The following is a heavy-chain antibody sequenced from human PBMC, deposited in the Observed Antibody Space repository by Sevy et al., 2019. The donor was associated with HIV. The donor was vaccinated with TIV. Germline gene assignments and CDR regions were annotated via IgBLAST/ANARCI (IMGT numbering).Heavy chain of an antibody. D-gene: IGHD5-12*01. V-gene: IGHV3-43D*04. Sequence: GGSLRLSCAASGFTFDDYAMHWVRQAPGKGLEWVSLISWDGGSTYYADSVKGRFTISRDNSKNSLYLQMNSLRAEDTALYDCAKDKLNVATTFDYWGQGTLVTVSS. CDR2: ISWDGGST. J-gene: IGHJ4*02. CDR3: AKDKLNVATTFDY. CDR1: GFTFDDYA.